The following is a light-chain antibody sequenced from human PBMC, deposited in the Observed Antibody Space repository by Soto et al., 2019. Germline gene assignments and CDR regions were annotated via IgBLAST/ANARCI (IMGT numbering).Light chain of an antibody. CDR1: SSDVGGYNY. V-gene: IGLV2-14*01. CDR3: TSYTTTSARV. J-gene: IGLJ1*01. CDR2: EVS. Sequence: QSVLAQPASVSGSPGQSITVSCTGTSSDVGGYNYVSWYQHHPGRAPKLIIYEVSNRPSGVSNRFSGSKSGNTAFLTISGLQAEDEADYYRTSYTTTSARVLGSGTKVTVL.